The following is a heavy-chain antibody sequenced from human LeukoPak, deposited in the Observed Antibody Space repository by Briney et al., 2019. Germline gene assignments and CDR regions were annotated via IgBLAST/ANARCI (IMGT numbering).Heavy chain of an antibody. CDR3: ARRASAYCGGDCYSPY. J-gene: IGHJ4*02. Sequence: SETLSLTCTVSGYSISSGYYWSWIRQPAGKGLEWIGSIYYSGSTYYNPSLKSRVTISVDTSKNQFSLKLSSVTAADTAVYYCARRASAYCGGDCYSPYWGQGTLVTVSS. CDR2: IYYSGST. D-gene: IGHD2-21*02. CDR1: GYSISSGYY. V-gene: IGHV4-38-2*02.